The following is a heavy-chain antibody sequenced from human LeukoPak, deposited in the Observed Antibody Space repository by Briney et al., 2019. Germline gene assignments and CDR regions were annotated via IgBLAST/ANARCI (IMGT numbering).Heavy chain of an antibody. J-gene: IGHJ4*02. Sequence: GGSLRLSCAASGFTFSSYAMSWVRQAPGKGLEWVSAISGSGGSTYYADSVKSRFTISRDNSKNTLYLQMNSLRAEDTAVYYCAKDHRPGIAAAGTGGFDYWGQGTLVTVSS. CDR3: AKDHRPGIAAAGTGGFDY. CDR1: GFTFSSYA. D-gene: IGHD6-13*01. CDR2: ISGSGGST. V-gene: IGHV3-23*01.